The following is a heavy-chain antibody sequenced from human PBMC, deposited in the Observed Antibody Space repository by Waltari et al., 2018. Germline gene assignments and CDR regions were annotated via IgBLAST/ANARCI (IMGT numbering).Heavy chain of an antibody. V-gene: IGHV1-69*01. CDR2: IIPIFGTA. CDR1: GGTFSSYA. J-gene: IGHJ5*02. D-gene: IGHD6-13*01. CDR3: ASGAAARKGWFDP. Sequence: QVQLVQSGAEVKKPGSSVKVSCKASGGTFSSYAISWVRQAPGQGLEWMGGIIPIFGTANYAQKFQGRVKITADESTSTAYMGLSSLRAEDTAVYYCASGAAARKGWFDPWGQGTLVTVSS.